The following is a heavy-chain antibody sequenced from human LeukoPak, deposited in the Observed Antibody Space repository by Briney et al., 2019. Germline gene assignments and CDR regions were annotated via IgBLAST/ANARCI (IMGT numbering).Heavy chain of an antibody. CDR1: GGSISSYY. CDR3: ARARYFDY. D-gene: IGHD3-16*02. CDR2: IYYSGGT. J-gene: IGHJ4*02. Sequence: SETLSLTCTVSGGSISSYYWSWIRQPPGKGLEWIGYIYYSGGTNYNPSLKSRVTISVDTSKNQFSLKLSSVTAADTAVYYCARARYFDYWGQGTLVTVSS. V-gene: IGHV4-59*01.